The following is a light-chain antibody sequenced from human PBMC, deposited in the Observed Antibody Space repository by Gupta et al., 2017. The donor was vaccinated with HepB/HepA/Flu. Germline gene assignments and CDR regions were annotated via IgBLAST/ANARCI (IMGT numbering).Light chain of an antibody. J-gene: IGLJ1*01. Sequence: FLLSQPQSVSGSPGQTVTSSCTRSGGSIASNYGQWFPQRPASAPTTVIYENDQRTSGVTDRPSGSFDTSSKSASLTTTWLETEEAADYYCQSVDDNKNYCVFGGGTKLTVL. V-gene: IGLV6-57*03. CDR2: END. CDR1: GGSIASNY. CDR3: QSVDDNKNYCV.